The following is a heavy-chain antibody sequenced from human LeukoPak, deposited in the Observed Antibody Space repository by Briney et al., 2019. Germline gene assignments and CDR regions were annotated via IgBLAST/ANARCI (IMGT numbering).Heavy chain of an antibody. CDR2: ISSSGTPI. CDR3: AREKTACGGDCYDS. Sequence: GGSLRLSCAASGFTFSSYEMNWVRQAPGKGLEWVSYISSSGTPIHYADSVKCRFTISRDNAKNSLFLQMNSLRAEDTAVYYCAREKTACGGDCYDSWGQGTLVTVSS. J-gene: IGHJ4*02. V-gene: IGHV3-48*03. CDR1: GFTFSSYE. D-gene: IGHD2-21*01.